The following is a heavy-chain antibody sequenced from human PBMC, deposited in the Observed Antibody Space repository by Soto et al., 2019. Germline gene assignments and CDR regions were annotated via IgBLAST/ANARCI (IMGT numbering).Heavy chain of an antibody. Sequence: PSETLSLTCEVYGGSFSAYYWTWIRQPPGEGLEWIGEINHSGSTTYNPSLKSRVTISVATSKNQVSLNLNFVTAADTAVYYCARYSSGWFDDARSVDYWSQGTLVTVSS. V-gene: IGHV4-34*01. D-gene: IGHD6-13*01. CDR2: INHSGST. J-gene: IGHJ4*02. CDR3: ARYSSGWFDDARSVDY. CDR1: GGSFSAYY.